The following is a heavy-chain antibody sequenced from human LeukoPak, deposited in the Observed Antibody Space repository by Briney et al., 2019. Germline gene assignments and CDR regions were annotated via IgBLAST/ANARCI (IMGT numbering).Heavy chain of an antibody. CDR1: GFTFDAFG. D-gene: IGHD7-27*01. Sequence: PGGPLRLSCAASGFTFDAFGMTWVRQAPGKGLEWVSAIRGDAGSTGYADSVKGRFTISRDNAKNSLYLQMNSLRVEDTALYYCARVWAWGSGNYFDNWGQGTLVTVSS. CDR3: ARVWAWGSGNYFDN. V-gene: IGHV3-20*04. CDR2: IRGDAGST. J-gene: IGHJ4*02.